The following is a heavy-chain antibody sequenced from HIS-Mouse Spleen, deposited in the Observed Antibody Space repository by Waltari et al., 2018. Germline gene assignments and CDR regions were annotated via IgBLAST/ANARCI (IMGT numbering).Heavy chain of an antibody. Sequence: QLQLQESGPGLVKPSETLSLPCTVSGGSLSRRSYYWGWIPPPPGKGLEWIGSIYYSGSTYYNPSLKSRVTISVDTSKNQFSLKLSSVTAADTAVYYCASGVVVAATAVHFDYWGQGTLVTVSS. J-gene: IGHJ4*02. CDR3: ASGVVVAATAVHFDY. CDR2: IYYSGST. V-gene: IGHV4-39*07. CDR1: GGSLSRRSYY. D-gene: IGHD2-15*01.